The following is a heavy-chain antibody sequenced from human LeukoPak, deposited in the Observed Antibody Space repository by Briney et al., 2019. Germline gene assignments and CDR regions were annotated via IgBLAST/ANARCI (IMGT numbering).Heavy chain of an antibody. CDR1: GFTFSSYA. CDR3: AKESNYGVRGPVGY. CDR2: ICGSGGST. Sequence: GGSLRLSCAASGFTFSSYAMSWVRQAPGKGLEWVSAICGSGGSTYYADSVKGRFTISRDNSKNTLYLQMNSLRAEDTAVYYCAKESNYGVRGPVGYWGQGTLVTVSS. J-gene: IGHJ4*02. D-gene: IGHD3-10*01. V-gene: IGHV3-23*01.